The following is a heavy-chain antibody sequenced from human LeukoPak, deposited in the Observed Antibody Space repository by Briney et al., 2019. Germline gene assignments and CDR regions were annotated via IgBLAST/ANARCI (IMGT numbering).Heavy chain of an antibody. CDR2: IYTSGST. V-gene: IGHV4-61*02. Sequence: SQTLSLTCTVSGGSISSGSYYWSWIRQPAGKGLEWIGRIYTSGSTNYNPFLKSRVTISVDTSKNQFSLKLSSVTAADTAVYYCAVTGYSYGTTWGQGTLITVSS. CDR3: AVTGYSYGTT. CDR1: GGSISSGSYY. D-gene: IGHD5-18*01. J-gene: IGHJ4*02.